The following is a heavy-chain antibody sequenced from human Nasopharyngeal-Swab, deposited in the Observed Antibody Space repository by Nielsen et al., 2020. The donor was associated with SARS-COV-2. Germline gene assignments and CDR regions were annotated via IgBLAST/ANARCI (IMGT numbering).Heavy chain of an antibody. CDR1: GYTFTGYY. J-gene: IGHJ6*02. CDR2: INPNSGGT. D-gene: IGHD2-2*01. V-gene: IGHV1-2*02. Sequence: ASVTVSCKASGYTFTGYYMHWVRQAPGQGREWMGWINPNSGGTNYAQKFQGRVTMTRDTSISTAYMELSRLRSDDTAVYYCARDQMVVVPAAINYYYYGMDVWGQGTTVTVSS. CDR3: ARDQMVVVPAAINYYYYGMDV.